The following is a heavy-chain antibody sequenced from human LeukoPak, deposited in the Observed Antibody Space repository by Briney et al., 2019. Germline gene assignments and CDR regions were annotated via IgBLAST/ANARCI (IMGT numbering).Heavy chain of an antibody. CDR1: GGSISSGDYY. V-gene: IGHV4-30-2*01. D-gene: IGHD4-23*01. CDR2: IYLSGTP. J-gene: IGHJ4*02. Sequence: PSETLSLTCTVSGGSISSGDYYWTWLRQPPGKALEWIGYIYLSGTPLYNPSLESRVTLSLDRSKSQFSLKLTSLTAADTAVYYCARDTTVGLDYWGQGTLVTVSS. CDR3: ARDTTVGLDY.